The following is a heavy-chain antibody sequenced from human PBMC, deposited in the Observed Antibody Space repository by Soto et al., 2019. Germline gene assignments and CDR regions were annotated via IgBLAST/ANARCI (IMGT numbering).Heavy chain of an antibody. Sequence: SETLSLTCTVSGGSISSYYWSWIRQPPGKGLEWIGYIYYSGSTNYNPSLKSRVTISVDTSKNQFSLKLSSVTAADTAVYYCARGTSCTNGVCYPNWFDPWGQGTLVTVSS. J-gene: IGHJ5*02. CDR3: ARGTSCTNGVCYPNWFDP. CDR1: GGSISSYY. D-gene: IGHD2-8*01. V-gene: IGHV4-59*01. CDR2: IYYSGST.